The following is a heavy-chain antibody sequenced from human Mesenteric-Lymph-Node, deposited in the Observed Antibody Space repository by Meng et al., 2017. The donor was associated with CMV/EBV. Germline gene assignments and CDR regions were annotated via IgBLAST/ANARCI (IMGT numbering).Heavy chain of an antibody. Sequence: GESLKISCAASGFTVINNYMSWVRQAPGKGLEWVSVIYSGGSTYYVDSVKGRFTISRDNSKNTLYLQMNSLRAEDTAVYYCARDRRSIAARGSYYYYYYGMDVWGQGTTVTVSS. J-gene: IGHJ6*02. CDR1: GFTVINNY. CDR2: IYSGGST. D-gene: IGHD6-6*01. V-gene: IGHV3-66*02. CDR3: ARDRRSIAARGSYYYYYYGMDV.